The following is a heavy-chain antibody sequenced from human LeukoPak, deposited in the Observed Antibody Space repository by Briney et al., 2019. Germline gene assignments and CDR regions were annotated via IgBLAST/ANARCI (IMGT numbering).Heavy chain of an antibody. J-gene: IGHJ3*02. D-gene: IGHD1-1*01. Sequence: SETLSLTCTVSGGSISSTSHYWSWIRQPPGKGLEWVGYIYNSGSTNYNPSLKSRVTISADTSKKQFSLKMSSVTAADTAVYYCARRNEDDAFDIWGQGTMVTVSS. CDR3: ARRNEDDAFDI. CDR1: GGSISSTSHY. CDR2: IYNSGST. V-gene: IGHV4-61*05.